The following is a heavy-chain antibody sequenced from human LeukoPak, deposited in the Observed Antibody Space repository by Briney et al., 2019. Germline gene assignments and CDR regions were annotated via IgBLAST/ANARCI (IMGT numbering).Heavy chain of an antibody. CDR2: SSAYNGNT. D-gene: IGHD5-12*01. CDR3: ARGSGYSGYEPIDY. J-gene: IGHJ4*02. Sequence: GASVKVSCKASGYTFTSYGISWVRPAPGQGLEWMGWSSAYNGNTNYAQKLQGRVTMTTDTSTSTAYMELRSLRSDDTAVYYCARGSGYSGYEPIDYWGQGTLVTVSS. CDR1: GYTFTSYG. V-gene: IGHV1-18*01.